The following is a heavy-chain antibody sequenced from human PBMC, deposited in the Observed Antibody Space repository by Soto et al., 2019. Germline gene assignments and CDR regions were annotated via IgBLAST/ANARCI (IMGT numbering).Heavy chain of an antibody. J-gene: IGHJ3*02. CDR2: ISGSGGST. D-gene: IGHD2-2*01. CDR1: GFTFSSYA. V-gene: IGHV3-23*01. CDR3: AKDHPWDIVLVPAALDAFDI. Sequence: GGSLRLSCAASGFTFSSYAMSWVRQAPGKGLEWVSAISGSGGSTYYADSVKGRFTISRDNSKNTLYLQMNSLRAEDTAVYYCAKDHPWDIVLVPAALDAFDIWGQGTTVTVSS.